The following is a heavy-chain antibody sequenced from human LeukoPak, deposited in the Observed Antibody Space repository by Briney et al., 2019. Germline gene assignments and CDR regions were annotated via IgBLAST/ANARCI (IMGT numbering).Heavy chain of an antibody. CDR3: ARYDYGRSGFDY. Sequence: GGSLRLSCAASGFTVSTNYMTWVRQAPGEGLEWVSVIYSGGTTYYADSVKGRFSISRDNSKNTLYLQMNSLRAEDTAVYYCARYDYGRSGFDYWGQGTLVTVSS. CDR1: GFTVSTNY. V-gene: IGHV3-66*01. J-gene: IGHJ4*02. D-gene: IGHD5-12*01. CDR2: IYSGGTT.